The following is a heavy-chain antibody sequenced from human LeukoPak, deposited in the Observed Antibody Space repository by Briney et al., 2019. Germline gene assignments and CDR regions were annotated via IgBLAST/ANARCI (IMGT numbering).Heavy chain of an antibody. Sequence: GGSLRLSCAASGFTFSSYSMNWVRQAPGKGLEWVSSISSSSSYIYYADSVKGRFTISRDNAKNSLYLRMNSLRAEDTAVYYCARGGSGYYFAFDYWGQGTLVTVSP. CDR2: ISSSSSYI. V-gene: IGHV3-21*01. CDR1: GFTFSSYS. J-gene: IGHJ4*02. CDR3: ARGGSGYYFAFDY. D-gene: IGHD3-3*01.